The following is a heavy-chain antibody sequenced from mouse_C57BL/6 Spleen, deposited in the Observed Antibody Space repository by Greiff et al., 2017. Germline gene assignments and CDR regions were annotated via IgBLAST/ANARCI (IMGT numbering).Heavy chain of an antibody. CDR2: IDPENGDT. Sequence: VQLKESGAELVRPGASVKLSCTASGSNIKDDYMHWVKQRPEQGLEWIGWIDPENGDTEYASKFQGNATITADTSSNTAYLQVSSLTSEDTAVYYCTTIGYYGSSYWGQSTTLTVSS. D-gene: IGHD1-1*01. CDR1: GSNIKDDY. CDR3: TTIGYYGSSY. V-gene: IGHV14-4*01. J-gene: IGHJ2*01.